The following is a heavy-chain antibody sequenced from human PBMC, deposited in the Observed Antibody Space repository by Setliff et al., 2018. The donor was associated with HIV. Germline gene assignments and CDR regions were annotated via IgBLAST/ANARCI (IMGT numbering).Heavy chain of an antibody. CDR3: ARDVGSHYDSREYYFDY. J-gene: IGHJ4*02. V-gene: IGHV4-39*07. Sequence: SETLSLTCTVSGGSFSGSSYYWGWIRQPPGKGLEWIGSINYSGRTNYNPSLKSRVTISVDTSKNQFSLKLSSVTAADTAVYYCARDVGSHYDSREYYFDYWGQGTLVTVSS. CDR2: INYSGRT. CDR1: GGSFSGSSYY. D-gene: IGHD3-22*01.